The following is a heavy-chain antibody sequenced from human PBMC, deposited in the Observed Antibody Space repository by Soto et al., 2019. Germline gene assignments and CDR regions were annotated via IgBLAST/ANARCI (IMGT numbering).Heavy chain of an antibody. D-gene: IGHD4-17*01. CDR1: GFTFSSYS. V-gene: IGHV3-21*01. CDR2: ISSSSSYI. Sequence: EVQLVESGGGLVKPGGSLRLSCAASGFTFSSYSMNWVRQAPGKGLEWVSSISSSSSYIYYADSVKGRFTISRDNAKNSLYLQMNSLRAEDTAVYYCARVRRDYGGNSGRGWFDPWGQGTLVTVSS. CDR3: ARVRRDYGGNSGRGWFDP. J-gene: IGHJ5*02.